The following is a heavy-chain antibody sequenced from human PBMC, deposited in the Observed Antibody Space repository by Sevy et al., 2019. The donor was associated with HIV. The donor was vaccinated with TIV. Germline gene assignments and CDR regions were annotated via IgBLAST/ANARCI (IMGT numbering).Heavy chain of an antibody. D-gene: IGHD3-22*01. CDR1: GFTFISYA. Sequence: GGSLRLSCKPSGFTFISYAMNWVRQVPGKGLDWVSTIYDTNYGSGGGTCYADSVKGRFTISRDTSKTTVYLQMNSLRTEDTAVYYCAGGRYDSSGSFDAFDIWGQGTMVTVSS. J-gene: IGHJ3*02. CDR2: IYDTNYGSGGGT. V-gene: IGHV3-23*01. CDR3: AGGRYDSSGSFDAFDI.